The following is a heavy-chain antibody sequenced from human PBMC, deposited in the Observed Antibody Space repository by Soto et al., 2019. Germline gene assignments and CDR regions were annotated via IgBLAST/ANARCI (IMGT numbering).Heavy chain of an antibody. D-gene: IGHD1-26*01. J-gene: IGHJ4*02. Sequence: SETLSLTCAVYGGSSSGSYWTWIRQSPEKGLEWIGEISSRSTNYNPSPKSRVTISADTSKNQFPLKLTSVTAADTAVYYCARGPYSRGVGATNPSHWGRGTLVTVSS. V-gene: IGHV4-34*01. CDR2: ISSRST. CDR1: GGSSSGSY. CDR3: ARGPYSRGVGATNPSH.